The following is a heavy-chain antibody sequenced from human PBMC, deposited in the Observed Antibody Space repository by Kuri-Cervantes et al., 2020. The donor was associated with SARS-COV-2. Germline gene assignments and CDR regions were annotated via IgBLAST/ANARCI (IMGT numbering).Heavy chain of an antibody. J-gene: IGHJ6*03. D-gene: IGHD3-16*01. Sequence: GESLKISCGASGFSLTNYAIHWVRQAPGKGLEWVSVIWYDGKNEYYAGSVKGRFNISRDTSKNTVSLHMNSLRAEDTAMYHCAMGAANSYMDVWGRGTTVTVSS. CDR2: IWYDGKNE. CDR1: GFSLTNYA. V-gene: IGHV3-33*08. CDR3: AMGAANSYMDV.